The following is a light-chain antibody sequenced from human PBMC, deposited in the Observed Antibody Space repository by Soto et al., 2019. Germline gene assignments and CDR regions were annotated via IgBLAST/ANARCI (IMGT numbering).Light chain of an antibody. V-gene: IGKV2-30*02. CDR3: MQGTHWQIT. CDR1: QSLVHSDGIAY. J-gene: IGKJ5*01. Sequence: DVVMTQSPLSLPVTLGQPASISCRSNQSLVHSDGIAYFSWFQQRPGRSPRRLIYKVSNRDSGVPARFRASGSGTDFAMKISRVEAEDVGVYYCMQGTHWQITLGQGTRLEI. CDR2: KVS.